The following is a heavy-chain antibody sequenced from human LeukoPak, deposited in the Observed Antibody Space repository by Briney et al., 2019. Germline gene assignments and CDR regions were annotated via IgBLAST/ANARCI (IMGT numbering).Heavy chain of an antibody. J-gene: IGHJ4*02. D-gene: IGHD3-10*01. CDR1: GGSISSDGSY. Sequence: SETLSLTCTVSGGSISSDGSYWGWIRQPPGKGLEWIGSIYYSGDTYYNLSPKSRVTISVDTSKNQFSLKLSSVTAADTAVYYCARSRSGTRWAVSIDFWGQGTLVTVSS. V-gene: IGHV4-39*01. CDR3: ARSRSGTRWAVSIDF. CDR2: IYYSGDT.